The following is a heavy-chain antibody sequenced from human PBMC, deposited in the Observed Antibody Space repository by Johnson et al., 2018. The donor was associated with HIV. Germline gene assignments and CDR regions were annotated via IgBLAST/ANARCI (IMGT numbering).Heavy chain of an antibody. CDR1: GFTFSSYG. CDR2: ISYDGSNK. D-gene: IGHD6-13*01. Sequence: QVQLVESGGGVVQPGRSLRLSCAASGFTFSSYGMHWVRQAPGKGLEWVAVISYDGSNKYYADSVKGRFTISRENDKNSLYLQMNSLRAGDTAVYYCARSLSSSWYEGAFDIWGQGTMVTVSS. J-gene: IGHJ3*02. CDR3: ARSLSSSWYEGAFDI. V-gene: IGHV3-30*03.